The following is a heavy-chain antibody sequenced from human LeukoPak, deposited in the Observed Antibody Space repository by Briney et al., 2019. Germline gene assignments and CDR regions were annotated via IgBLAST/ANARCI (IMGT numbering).Heavy chain of an antibody. J-gene: IGHJ3*02. D-gene: IGHD6-19*01. CDR1: GFTFSSYW. CDR2: IKQDGSEK. CDR3: AREGSGWYPAFDI. V-gene: IGHV3-7*01. Sequence: GGSLRLSCAASGFTFSSYWMSWVRQAPGKGLEWVANIKQDGSEKYYVDSVKGRFTISRDNAKNSLYLQMKSLRAEDTAVYYCAREGSGWYPAFDIWGQGTTVTVSS.